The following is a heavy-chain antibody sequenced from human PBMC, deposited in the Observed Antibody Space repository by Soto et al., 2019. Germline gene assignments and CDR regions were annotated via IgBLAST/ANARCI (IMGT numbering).Heavy chain of an antibody. D-gene: IGHD5-18*01. CDR3: ASYSYGLYYFDY. CDR1: GFTVSSNY. CDR2: IYSGGST. Sequence: EVQLVETGGGLIQPGGSLRLSCAASGFTVSSNYMSWVRQAPGKGLEWVSVIYSGGSTYYADSVKGRFTISRDNSKNTLYLQMNCLRAEDTAVYYCASYSYGLYYFDYWGQGTLVTVSS. J-gene: IGHJ4*02. V-gene: IGHV3-53*02.